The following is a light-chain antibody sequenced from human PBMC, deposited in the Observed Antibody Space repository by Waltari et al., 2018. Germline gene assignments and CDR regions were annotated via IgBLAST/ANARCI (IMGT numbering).Light chain of an antibody. CDR2: EVS. V-gene: IGLV2-8*01. Sequence: QSALTQPPSASGSPGQSVTISCTGTSGDVGAYNYVSWYQQHPGKAPKLMIFEVSKRPSGVPDRFSGSKSGHTASLTVSGLQAEDEADYYCSSYAGANLGVFGTGTKVTVL. CDR1: SGDVGAYNY. CDR3: SSYAGANLGV. J-gene: IGLJ1*01.